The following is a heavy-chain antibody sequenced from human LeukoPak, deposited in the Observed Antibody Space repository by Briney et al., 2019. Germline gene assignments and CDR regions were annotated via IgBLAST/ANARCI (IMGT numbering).Heavy chain of an antibody. V-gene: IGHV4-59*01. J-gene: IGHJ6*03. Sequence: SETLSLTCTVSGGSISSYYWSWIRQPPGKGLEWIGYIYYSGSTNYNPSLKSRVTISVDTSKNQFSLKLTSVTAADTAVYYCARGEYYYFYYYIDVWGKGTTVTFSS. CDR2: IYYSGST. D-gene: IGHD2-21*01. CDR1: GGSISSYY. CDR3: ARGEYYYFYYYIDV.